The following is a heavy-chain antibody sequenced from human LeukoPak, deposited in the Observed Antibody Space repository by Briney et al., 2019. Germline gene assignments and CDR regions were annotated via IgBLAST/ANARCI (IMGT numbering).Heavy chain of an antibody. CDR1: GGSISSRSYY. CDR3: ARHADYGAYLDY. CDR2: IYYSGST. D-gene: IGHD4-17*01. Sequence: SETLSLTCTVSGGSISSRSYYWGWIRQPPGKGLQWIGSIYYSGSTYYNPSLKSRVTISVDTSKNQFSLRLSLVTAADTAVYYCARHADYGAYLDYWGQGTLVTVSS. J-gene: IGHJ4*02. V-gene: IGHV4-39*01.